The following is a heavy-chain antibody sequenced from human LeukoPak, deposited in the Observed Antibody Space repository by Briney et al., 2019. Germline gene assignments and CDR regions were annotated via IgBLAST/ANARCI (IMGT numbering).Heavy chain of an antibody. CDR2: ITPFNGNT. V-gene: IGHV1-45*02. D-gene: IGHD5-12*01. Sequence: SVKVPCKASGYTFTYRSLHWVRQAPGQALEWMGWITPFNGNTNYAQKFQDRVTITRDRSISTAYMELSSLRSEDTAMYYCASSGGGASGYATLDYWGQGTLVTVSS. CDR1: GYTFTYRS. CDR3: ASSGGGASGYATLDY. J-gene: IGHJ4*02.